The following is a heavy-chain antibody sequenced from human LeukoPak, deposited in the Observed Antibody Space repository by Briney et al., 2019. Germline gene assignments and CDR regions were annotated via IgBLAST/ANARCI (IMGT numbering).Heavy chain of an antibody. V-gene: IGHV4-34*01. Sequence: PSETLSLTCAVYGGSFSGYYWSWIRQPPGKGLEWIGEINHSGSTNYNPSLKSRATISVDTSKNQFSLKLSSVTAADTAVYYCARGPSIVVVTASISCAFDIWGQGTMVTVSS. CDR3: ARGPSIVVVTASISCAFDI. D-gene: IGHD2-21*02. CDR1: GGSFSGYY. J-gene: IGHJ3*02. CDR2: INHSGST.